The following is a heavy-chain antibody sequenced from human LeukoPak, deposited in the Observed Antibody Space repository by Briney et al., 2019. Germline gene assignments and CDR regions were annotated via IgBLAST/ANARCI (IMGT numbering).Heavy chain of an antibody. Sequence: GGSLRLSCAASGFTFSNAWMNWVRQAPGKGLEWVGRIKSKTDGGTTDYAAPVKGRFTISRDDSKNTLYLQMNSLKTEDTAVYYCTTEFLYLNYLYYFDYWGQGTLVTASS. CDR3: TTEFLYLNYLYYFDY. D-gene: IGHD1-7*01. CDR2: IKSKTDGGTT. CDR1: GFTFSNAW. V-gene: IGHV3-15*07. J-gene: IGHJ4*02.